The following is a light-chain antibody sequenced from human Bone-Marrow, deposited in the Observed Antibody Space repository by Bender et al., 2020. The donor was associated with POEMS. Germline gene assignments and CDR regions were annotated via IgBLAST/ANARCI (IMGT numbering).Light chain of an antibody. J-gene: IGLJ2*01. V-gene: IGLV2-8*01. CDR2: EFT. Sequence: QSALTQPPSASGSPGQSVTISCTGTSSDVGNYNYVSWYQQHPGKAPKVIIYEFTKRPSGVPDRFSGSKSGNTASLTVSGLQAEDEADYFCSSYTTGSTLVIFGGGTKLTVL. CDR3: SSYTTGSTLVI. CDR1: SSDVGNYNY.